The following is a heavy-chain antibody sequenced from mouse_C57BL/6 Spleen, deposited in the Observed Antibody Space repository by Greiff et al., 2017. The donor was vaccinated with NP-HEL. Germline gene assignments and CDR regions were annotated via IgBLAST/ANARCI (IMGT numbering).Heavy chain of an antibody. CDR2: IDPANGNT. J-gene: IGHJ4*01. Sequence: EVQLQQSVAELVRPGASVKLSCTASGFNIKNTYMHWVKQRPEQGLEWIGRIDPANGNTKYAPKFQGKATITADTSSNTAYLQLSSLTSEDTAIYDCARSEGSYYYGSSYAMDYWGQGTSVTVSS. V-gene: IGHV14-3*01. D-gene: IGHD1-1*01. CDR1: GFNIKNTY. CDR3: ARSEGSYYYGSSYAMDY.